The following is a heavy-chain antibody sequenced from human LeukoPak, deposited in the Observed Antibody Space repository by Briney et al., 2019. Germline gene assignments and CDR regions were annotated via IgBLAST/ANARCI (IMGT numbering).Heavy chain of an antibody. CDR2: IWYDGSNK. Sequence: GGSLRLSCAASGFTFSSYGMHWVRQAPGKGLEWVAVIWYDGSNKYYADSVKGRFTISRDNAKNSLYLQMNSLRAEDTAVYYCARGRRERWFGELWPFDYWGQGTLVTVSS. CDR1: GFTFSSYG. CDR3: ARGRRERWFGELWPFDY. V-gene: IGHV3-33*01. D-gene: IGHD3-10*01. J-gene: IGHJ4*02.